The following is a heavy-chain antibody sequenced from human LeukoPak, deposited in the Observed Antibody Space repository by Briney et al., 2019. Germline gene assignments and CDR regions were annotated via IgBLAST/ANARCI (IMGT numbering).Heavy chain of an antibody. CDR1: GFTFSHAW. CDR3: TTDPTEDYDSSGYTFDY. J-gene: IGHJ4*02. Sequence: GGSLRLSCVASGFTFSHAWMNWVRQAPGKGLEWVGRIKSKTDGGTTDYAAPVKGRFTISRDDSKNTLYLQMNSLKTEDTAVYYCTTDPTEDYDSSGYTFDYWGQGTLVTVSS. V-gene: IGHV3-15*07. CDR2: IKSKTDGGTT. D-gene: IGHD3-22*01.